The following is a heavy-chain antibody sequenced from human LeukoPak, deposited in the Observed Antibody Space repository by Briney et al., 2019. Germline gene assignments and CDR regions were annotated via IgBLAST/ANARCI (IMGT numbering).Heavy chain of an antibody. Sequence: SVKVSCKASGGTFSSYAISWVRQTPGQGLEWMGGIIPIFGTANYAQKFQGRVTITADESTSTAYMELSSLRSEDTAVYYCARYSAAAGTGENYWGQGTLVTVSS. J-gene: IGHJ4*02. CDR1: GGTFSSYA. D-gene: IGHD6-13*01. V-gene: IGHV1-69*13. CDR2: IIPIFGTA. CDR3: ARYSAAAGTGENY.